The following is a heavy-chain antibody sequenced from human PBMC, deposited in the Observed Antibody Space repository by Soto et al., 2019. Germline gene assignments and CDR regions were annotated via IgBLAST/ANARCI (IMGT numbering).Heavy chain of an antibody. V-gene: IGHV1-24*01. D-gene: IGHD1-7*01. J-gene: IGHJ4*02. CDR2: EDGET. Sequence: EDGETIYAQKFQGRVTMTEDTSTDTAYMELSSLRSEDTAVYYCATEQLTTGTTNFDYWGQGTLVTVSS. CDR3: ATEQLTTGTTNFDY.